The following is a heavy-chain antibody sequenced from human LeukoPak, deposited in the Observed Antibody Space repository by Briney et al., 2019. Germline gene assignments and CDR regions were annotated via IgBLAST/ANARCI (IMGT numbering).Heavy chain of an antibody. CDR3: ARNKDGPFDY. CDR1: GGSISSGNYY. V-gene: IGHV4-61*02. CDR2: IYTSGST. Sequence: SETLSLTCTVSGGSISSGNYYWSWIRQPAGKGLEWIGRIYTSGSTYYNPSLKSRVTISVDTSKNQFSLKLSSVTAADTAVYYCARNKDGPFDYWGQGTLVTVSS. D-gene: IGHD1/OR15-1a*01. J-gene: IGHJ4*02.